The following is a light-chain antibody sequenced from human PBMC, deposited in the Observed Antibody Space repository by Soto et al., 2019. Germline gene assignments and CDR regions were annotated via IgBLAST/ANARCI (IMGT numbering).Light chain of an antibody. V-gene: IGLV1-40*01. Sequence: QSALTQPPSVSGAPGQRVTISCTGSSSNIGAGYDVHWYQQLPGTAPKLLIYGNSNRPSGVPDRFSGSKSGTSASLAITGLQAEDEADYYCQSYDSSLSGSVFPVVFGGGTQLTVL. CDR2: GNS. CDR3: QSYDSSLSGSVFPVV. J-gene: IGLJ2*01. CDR1: SSNIGAGYD.